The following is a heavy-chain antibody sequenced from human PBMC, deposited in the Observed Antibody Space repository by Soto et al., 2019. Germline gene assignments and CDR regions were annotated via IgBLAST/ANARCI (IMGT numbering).Heavy chain of an antibody. CDR3: ATSRVFDF. Sequence: QVQLVESGGGLVRPGGSLRLSCAASGFTFSDYYMSWIRQSPGKGLEWVALMSFSGTNVFYADPVKGRFTISRDNAKNSLFLQMDSLKAEDTAVYYCATSRVFDFWGMGTLVSVSS. CDR2: MSFSGTNV. CDR1: GFTFSDYY. J-gene: IGHJ4*02. V-gene: IGHV3-11*01.